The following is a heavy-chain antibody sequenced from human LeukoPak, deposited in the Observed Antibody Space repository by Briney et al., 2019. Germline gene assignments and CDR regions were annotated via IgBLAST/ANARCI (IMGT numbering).Heavy chain of an antibody. D-gene: IGHD1-7*01. V-gene: IGHV3-23*01. CDR3: ATEGVSTGTRRGPGDY. Sequence: GGSLRLSCAASGFTFSSYAMSWVRQAPGKGLEWVSAISGNGGSTYYADSVKGRFTISRDNSKNTLYLQMNSLRAEDTAVYYCATEGVSTGTRRGPGDYWGQGTLVTVSS. CDR1: GFTFSSYA. CDR2: ISGNGGST. J-gene: IGHJ4*02.